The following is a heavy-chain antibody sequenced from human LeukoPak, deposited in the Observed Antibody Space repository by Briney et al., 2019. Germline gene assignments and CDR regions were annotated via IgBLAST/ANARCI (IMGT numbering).Heavy chain of an antibody. Sequence: GGSLRLSCAASGFTFSNYGMHWVRQAPGKGLELVTFIRYDGSNKYYADSVKDRFTVSRDNSKNTLYLQMNSLRAEDTAVYYCAKVLEYGDPSGLIDYWGQGTLVTVSS. CDR2: IRYDGSNK. CDR1: GFTFSNYG. J-gene: IGHJ4*02. V-gene: IGHV3-30*02. CDR3: AKVLEYGDPSGLIDY. D-gene: IGHD4-17*01.